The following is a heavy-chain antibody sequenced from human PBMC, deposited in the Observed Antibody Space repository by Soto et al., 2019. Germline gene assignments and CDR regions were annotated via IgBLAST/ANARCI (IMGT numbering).Heavy chain of an antibody. CDR3: AKDAKILDWLPTSYYYDF. D-gene: IGHD3-9*01. V-gene: IGHV3-23*01. CDR2: ISRSGNST. CDR1: GFSFSSYA. Sequence: GGSLRLSCAASGFSFSSYAMSWVRQSPGKGLEWVSSISRSGNSTYSADSVRGRFTISRDNSKNTLYLQMYSLRAEDTAVYYCAKDAKILDWLPTSYYYDFWGRGALVTSPQ. J-gene: IGHJ4*02.